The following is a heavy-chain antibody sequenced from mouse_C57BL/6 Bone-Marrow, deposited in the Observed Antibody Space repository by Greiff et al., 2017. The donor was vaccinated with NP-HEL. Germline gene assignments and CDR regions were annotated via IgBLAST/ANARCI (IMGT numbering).Heavy chain of an antibody. CDR3: ARESGYDVDYAMDY. CDR1: GYTFTNYY. D-gene: IGHD2-2*01. J-gene: IGHJ4*01. Sequence: QVQLQQSGAELVRPGASVKLSCKASGYTFTNYYINWVKQRPGQGLEWIARIYPGSGNTYYNEKFKGKATLTAEKSSSTAYMQLSSLTSEDSAVYFCARESGYDVDYAMDYWGQGTSVTVSS. V-gene: IGHV1-76*01. CDR2: IYPGSGNT.